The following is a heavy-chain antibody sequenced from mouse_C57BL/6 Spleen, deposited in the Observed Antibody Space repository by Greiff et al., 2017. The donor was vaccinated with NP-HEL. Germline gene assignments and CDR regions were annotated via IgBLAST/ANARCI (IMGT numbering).Heavy chain of an antibody. CDR3: ARDYYDYVYAMDY. Sequence: EVQLVESGGDLVKPGGSLKLSCAASGFTFSSYGMSWVRQTPDKRLEWVATISSGGSYTYYPDSVKGRFTISRDNAKNTLYLQMSSLKSEDTAMYYCARDYYDYVYAMDYWGQGTSVTVSS. J-gene: IGHJ4*01. V-gene: IGHV5-6*01. D-gene: IGHD2-4*01. CDR1: GFTFSSYG. CDR2: ISSGGSYT.